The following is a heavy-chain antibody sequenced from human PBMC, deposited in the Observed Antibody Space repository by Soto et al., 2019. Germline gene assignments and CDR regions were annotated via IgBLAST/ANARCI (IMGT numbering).Heavy chain of an antibody. CDR3: ARPTGDDYGDYGAVGY. J-gene: IGHJ4*02. CDR1: GYTFTSYG. Sequence: ASVKVSCKASGYTFTSYGISWVRQAPGQGLEWMGWISAYNGNTNYAQKLQGRVTMTTDTSTSTAYMELRSLRSDDTAVFYCARPTGDDYGDYGAVGYWGQGTLVTVSS. CDR2: ISAYNGNT. V-gene: IGHV1-18*01. D-gene: IGHD4-17*01.